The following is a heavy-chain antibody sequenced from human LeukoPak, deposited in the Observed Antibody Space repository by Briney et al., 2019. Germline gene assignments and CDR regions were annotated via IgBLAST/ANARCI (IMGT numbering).Heavy chain of an antibody. Sequence: SVKVSCKASGYTFTGYYMHWVRQAPGQGLEWMGRIIPILGIANYAQKFQGRVTITADKSTSTAYMELSSLRSEDTAVYYCARDRLGYNFRGLDYWGQGTLVTVSS. CDR2: IIPILGIA. CDR1: GYTFTGYY. V-gene: IGHV1-69*04. J-gene: IGHJ4*02. D-gene: IGHD5-24*01. CDR3: ARDRLGYNFRGLDY.